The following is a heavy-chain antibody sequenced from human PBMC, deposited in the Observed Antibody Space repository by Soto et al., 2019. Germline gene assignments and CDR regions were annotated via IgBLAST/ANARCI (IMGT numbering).Heavy chain of an antibody. Sequence: PGGSQRLSCAASGFTFIGYGGSWVRQAPGKGLEWVSVIRSSGDRTYYADSVKGRFTISRDNSKNTLYMQMNSLRAEDTAVYYCAKQQGPGTPYYYAMDVWGQGTTVTVSS. CDR1: GFTFIGYG. CDR2: IRSSGDRT. V-gene: IGHV3-23*01. J-gene: IGHJ6*02. CDR3: AKQQGPGTPYYYAMDV. D-gene: IGHD1-1*01.